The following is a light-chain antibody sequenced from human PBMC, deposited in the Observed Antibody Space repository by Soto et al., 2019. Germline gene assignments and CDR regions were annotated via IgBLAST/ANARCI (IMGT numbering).Light chain of an antibody. V-gene: IGLV2-11*01. Sequence: QSALTQPRSVSGSPGQSVTMSCTGTSCDVGDYDYVSWYQHHPGKAPKLMIYDVSKRPSGVPDRFSGSKSGNTASLTISGLQDEDEDDYYCCSYEGSYSWVFGGGTKLTVL. J-gene: IGLJ3*02. CDR2: DVS. CDR3: CSYEGSYSWV. CDR1: SCDVGDYDY.